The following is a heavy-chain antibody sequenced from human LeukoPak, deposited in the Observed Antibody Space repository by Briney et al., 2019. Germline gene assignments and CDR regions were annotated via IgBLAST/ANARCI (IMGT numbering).Heavy chain of an antibody. CDR3: AKDSDDYYGSGSHIDY. D-gene: IGHD3-10*01. V-gene: IGHV3-30*02. J-gene: IGHJ4*02. CDR1: GFTFSSYG. CDR2: IRYDGSNK. Sequence: GGSLRLSCAASGFTFSSYGMHWVRQAPGKGLEWVAFIRYDGSNKYYADFVKGRFTISRDNSKNTLSLQMNSLRAEDTAVYYCAKDSDDYYGSGSHIDYWGQGTLVTVSS.